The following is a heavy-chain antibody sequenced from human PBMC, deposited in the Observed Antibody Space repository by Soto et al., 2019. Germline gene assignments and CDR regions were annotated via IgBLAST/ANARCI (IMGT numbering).Heavy chain of an antibody. J-gene: IGHJ6*03. CDR1: GFTVSSNY. Sequence: PGGSLRLSCAASGFTVSSNYMSWVRQAPGKGLEWVSVIYSGGSTYYADSVKGRFTISRHNSKNTLYLQMNSLRAEDTAVYYCARGEYSGYDYYYYMDVWGQGTTVTVSS. D-gene: IGHD5-12*01. V-gene: IGHV3-53*04. CDR3: ARGEYSGYDYYYYMDV. CDR2: IYSGGST.